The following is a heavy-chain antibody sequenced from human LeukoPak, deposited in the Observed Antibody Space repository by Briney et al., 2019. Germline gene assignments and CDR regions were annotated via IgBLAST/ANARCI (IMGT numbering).Heavy chain of an antibody. Sequence: PSETLSLTCTVSGGSISSGGYYWSWIRQHPGKGLEWIGYIYYSGSTYYNPSLKSRVTISVDTSKNQFSLKLSSVTAADTAVYYCAREGYYDSSGYSDYWGQGTLVTASS. CDR2: IYYSGST. D-gene: IGHD3-22*01. V-gene: IGHV4-31*03. CDR3: AREGYYDSSGYSDY. J-gene: IGHJ4*02. CDR1: GGSISSGGYY.